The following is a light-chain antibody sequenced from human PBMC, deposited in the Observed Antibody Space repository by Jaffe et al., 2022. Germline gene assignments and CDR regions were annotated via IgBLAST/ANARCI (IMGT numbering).Light chain of an antibody. J-gene: IGKJ1*01. V-gene: IGKV1-5*03. CDR1: QSISSW. Sequence: DIQMTQSPSTLSASVGDRVTITCRASQSISSWLAWYQQKPGKAPNLLIYKASSLESGVPSRFSGSGSGTEFTLTISSLQPGDFATYYCQQYNTYEWTFGQGTKVEIK. CDR2: KAS. CDR3: QQYNTYEWT.